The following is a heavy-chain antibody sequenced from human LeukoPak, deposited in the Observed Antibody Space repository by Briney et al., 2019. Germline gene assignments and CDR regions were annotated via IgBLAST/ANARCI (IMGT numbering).Heavy chain of an antibody. D-gene: IGHD3-9*01. CDR2: TSSSDAGT. CDR3: ARDSDILASDAFDI. Sequence: PGGSLRLSCAASGFTLSTYAMSWVRQTPGKGLEWVAATSSSDAGTYHADSVRGRFTISRDNSKNTLYLQMNTLRAEDTAVYYCARDSDILASDAFDIWGQGTMVTVSS. CDR1: GFTLSTYA. V-gene: IGHV3-23*01. J-gene: IGHJ3*02.